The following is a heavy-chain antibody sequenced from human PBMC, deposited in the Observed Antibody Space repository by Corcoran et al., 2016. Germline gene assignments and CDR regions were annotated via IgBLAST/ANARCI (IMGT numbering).Heavy chain of an antibody. CDR1: GYTFTGYY. V-gene: IGHV1-2*02. CDR2: INPNSGGT. J-gene: IGHJ6*02. CDR3: AREGVVVIMTPDRMSQLNKGMDV. D-gene: IGHD3-22*01. Sequence: QVQLVRSGAEVKKPGASVKVSCKASGYTFTGYYMHWVRQAPGQGLEWMGWINPNSGGTNYAQKFQGRVTMTRDTSISTAYMELSRLRSDDTAVYYCAREGVVVIMTPDRMSQLNKGMDVWGQGTTVTVSS.